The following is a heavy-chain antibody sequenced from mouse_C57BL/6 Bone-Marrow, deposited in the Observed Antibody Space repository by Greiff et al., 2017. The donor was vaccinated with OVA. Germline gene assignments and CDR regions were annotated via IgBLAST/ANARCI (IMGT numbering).Heavy chain of an antibody. J-gene: IGHJ4*01. Sequence: QVQLQQSGAELVRPGASVTLSCKASGYTFTDYEMHWVKQTPVHGLEWIGAIDPETGGTDYNQKFKGKAILTADKSSSTAYMELRSLTSEDSAVYYCTRGYSNDYAMDDWGQGTAVTVSS. CDR1: GYTFTDYE. CDR3: TRGYSNDYAMDD. CDR2: IDPETGGT. V-gene: IGHV1-15*01. D-gene: IGHD2-5*01.